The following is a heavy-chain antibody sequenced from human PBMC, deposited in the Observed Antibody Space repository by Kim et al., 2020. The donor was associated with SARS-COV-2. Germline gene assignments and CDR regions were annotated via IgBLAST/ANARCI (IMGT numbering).Heavy chain of an antibody. J-gene: IGHJ3*02. CDR3: ARIRWDGGSLLRVFDI. CDR1: GGSFSGYY. Sequence: SETLSLTCAVYGGSFSGYYWSWIRQPPGKGLEWIGEINHSGSTNYNPSLKSRVTISVDTSKNQFSLKLSSVTATDTAVYYCARIRWDGGSLLRVFDIWGQGTMVTVSS. D-gene: IGHD2-15*01. CDR2: INHSGST. V-gene: IGHV4-34*01.